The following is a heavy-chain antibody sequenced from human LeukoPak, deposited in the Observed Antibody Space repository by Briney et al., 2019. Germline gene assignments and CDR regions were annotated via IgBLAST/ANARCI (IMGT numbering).Heavy chain of an antibody. CDR1: GFTFSSYS. CDR3: ARWAGIAVAANYYYYMDV. D-gene: IGHD6-19*01. V-gene: IGHV3-21*01. J-gene: IGHJ6*03. Sequence: GGSLRLPCAASGFTFSSYSMNWVRQAPGKGLEWVSSISSSSSYIYYADSVKGRFTISRDNAKNSLYLQMNSLRAEDTAVYYCARWAGIAVAANYYYYMDVWGKGTTVTISS. CDR2: ISSSSSYI.